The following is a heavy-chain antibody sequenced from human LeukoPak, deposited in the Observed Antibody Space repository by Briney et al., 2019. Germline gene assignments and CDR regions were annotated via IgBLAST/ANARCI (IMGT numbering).Heavy chain of an antibody. Sequence: PGGSLRLSCAASGFTFSTYWMTWVRQAPGKGLEWVANIRQDGSEKYYVDSVEGRFTISRDNAKKSLFLQMNSLRAEDTAVYYCAGDMRGDGFDIWGQGTMVTVSS. CDR3: AGDMRGDGFDI. CDR1: GFTFSTYW. J-gene: IGHJ3*02. CDR2: IRQDGSEK. D-gene: IGHD2-2*01. V-gene: IGHV3-7*04.